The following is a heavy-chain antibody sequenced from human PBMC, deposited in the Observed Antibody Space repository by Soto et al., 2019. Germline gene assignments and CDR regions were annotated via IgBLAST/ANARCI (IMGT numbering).Heavy chain of an antibody. D-gene: IGHD4-17*01. CDR1: GGTFSSYT. CDR3: ATRHEGRLSYIRDYDAFDL. J-gene: IGHJ3*01. V-gene: IGHV1-69*02. CDR2: IIPILGIA. Sequence: SVKVSCKASGGTFSSYTISWVRQAPGQGLEWMGRIIPILGIANYAQKFQGRVTITADNSTGTAYMKLSSLRSEDTAVYYCATRHEGRLSYIRDYDAFDLWGQGTLVTVSS.